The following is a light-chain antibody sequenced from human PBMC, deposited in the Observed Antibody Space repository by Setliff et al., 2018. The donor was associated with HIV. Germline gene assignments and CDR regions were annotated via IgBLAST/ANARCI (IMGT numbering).Light chain of an antibody. Sequence: QSVLTQQPSASGTPGQRVTISCSGSSSNIGTRDVCWYQQLPGTAPKLLINKNNQRPSGVPDRFSASKSGTSASLAISGLRSEDEADYYCASWDDSLSGRVFGTGTRSPS. J-gene: IGLJ1*01. V-gene: IGLV1-47*01. CDR2: KNN. CDR3: ASWDDSLSGRV. CDR1: SSNIGTRD.